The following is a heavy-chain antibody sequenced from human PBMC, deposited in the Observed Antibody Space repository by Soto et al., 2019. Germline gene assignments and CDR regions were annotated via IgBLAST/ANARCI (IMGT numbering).Heavy chain of an antibody. V-gene: IGHV3-74*01. Sequence: EVQLVESGGGLVQPGGSLRLSCAASGFTFSTNWMHWVRQAPGKGLVWVSRINGDGSITRYADSVRGRFTISRDNAKNTLYLQMDSLRAEDTAVYYCTEDFDSNQGYWGQGSLVTVSS. J-gene: IGHJ4*02. CDR1: GFTFSTNW. D-gene: IGHD4-4*01. CDR3: TEDFDSNQGY. CDR2: INGDGSIT.